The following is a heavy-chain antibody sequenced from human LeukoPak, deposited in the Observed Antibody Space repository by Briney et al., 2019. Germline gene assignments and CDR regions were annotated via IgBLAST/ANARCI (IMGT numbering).Heavy chain of an antibody. D-gene: IGHD3-22*01. Sequence: GASVKIPCKVSGYTFTNYYMNWVQRPPGKGLEGMVSVDPEDGETIYAEKFQGRVTITADTTTDTAYMELSSLRSEDTAVYYCATDRRADSSGYSFDYWGQGTLVTVSS. V-gene: IGHV1-69-2*01. CDR3: ATDRRADSSGYSFDY. CDR2: VDPEDGET. CDR1: GYTFTNYY. J-gene: IGHJ4*02.